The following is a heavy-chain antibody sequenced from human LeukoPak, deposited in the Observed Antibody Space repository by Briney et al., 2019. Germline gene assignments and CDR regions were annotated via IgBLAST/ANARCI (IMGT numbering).Heavy chain of an antibody. CDR3: ASRAPYSGSYYSAEYFQH. J-gene: IGHJ1*01. D-gene: IGHD1-26*01. Sequence: SVKVSCKASGGTFSSYAISWVRQAPGQGLEWMGGIIPIFGTANYAQKFQGRVTITADESTSTAYMELSSLRSEDTAVYYCASRAPYSGSYYSAEYFQHWGQGTLVTVSS. CDR2: IIPIFGTA. V-gene: IGHV1-69*13. CDR1: GGTFSSYA.